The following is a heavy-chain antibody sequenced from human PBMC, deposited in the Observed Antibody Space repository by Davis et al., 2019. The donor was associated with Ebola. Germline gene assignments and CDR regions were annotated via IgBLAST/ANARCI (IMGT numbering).Heavy chain of an antibody. J-gene: IGHJ5*02. Sequence: SETLSLTCTVSGGSISSYYWSWIRQPPGKGLEWIGYIYYSGSTNYNPSLKSRVTISVDTSKNQFSLKLSSVTAADTAVYYCAREVFLGGYCSSTSCYHSDWFDPWGQGTLVTVSS. CDR2: IYYSGST. D-gene: IGHD2-2*01. CDR3: AREVFLGGYCSSTSCYHSDWFDP. V-gene: IGHV4-59*01. CDR1: GGSISSYY.